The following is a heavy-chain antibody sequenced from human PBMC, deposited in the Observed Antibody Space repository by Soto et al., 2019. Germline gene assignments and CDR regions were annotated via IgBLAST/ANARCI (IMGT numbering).Heavy chain of an antibody. CDR2: ISGSGDST. CDR3: TKGLGPAADFGLDV. V-gene: IGHV3-23*01. Sequence: EVQLWESGGGLIQPGGSLRLSCAASGFTFSSYAMSWVRQAPGKGLEWVSGISGSGDSTYYADSVKGRFTISRDNSKNTMYLHLNSLRAEDTAVYYCTKGLGPAADFGLDVWGQGTTVTVSS. CDR1: GFTFSSYA. J-gene: IGHJ6*02. D-gene: IGHD2-2*01.